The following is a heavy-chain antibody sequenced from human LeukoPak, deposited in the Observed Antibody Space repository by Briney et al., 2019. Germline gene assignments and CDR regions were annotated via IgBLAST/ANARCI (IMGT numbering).Heavy chain of an antibody. CDR2: IYPGDSDT. CDR1: GYSFTSYW. Sequence: GESLKISCKGSGYSFTSYWIGWVPQMPGKDLEWMGIIYPGDSDTRYSPSFQGQVTISADKSISTAYLQWSSLKASDTAMYYCARPYRRDGYNRNAFDIWGQGTMVTVSS. CDR3: ARPYRRDGYNRNAFDI. J-gene: IGHJ3*02. D-gene: IGHD5-24*01. V-gene: IGHV5-51*01.